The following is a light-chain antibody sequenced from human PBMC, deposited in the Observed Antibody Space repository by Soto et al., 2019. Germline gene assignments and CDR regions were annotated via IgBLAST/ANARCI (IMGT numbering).Light chain of an antibody. Sequence: DIQMTQSPSTLTSSVGDRVTITCRASQRISSWLAWYQQKPGTAPKLLISKASGLQSGVPSRFSGLGSGTEFSLIISNLQPNDSATYYCQQYNSHPYTFGQGTNLEIK. CDR3: QQYNSHPYT. CDR1: QRISSW. V-gene: IGKV1-5*03. CDR2: KAS. J-gene: IGKJ2*01.